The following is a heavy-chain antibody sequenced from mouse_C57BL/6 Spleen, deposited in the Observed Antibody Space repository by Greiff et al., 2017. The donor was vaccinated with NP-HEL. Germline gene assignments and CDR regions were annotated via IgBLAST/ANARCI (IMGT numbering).Heavy chain of an antibody. CDR2: INPSTGGT. Sequence: EVQLQQSGPELVKPGASVKISCKASGYSFTGYYMNWVKQSPEKSLEWIGEINPSTGGTTYNQKFKAKATLTVDKSSSTAYMQLKSLTSEDSAVYYCARKGSNYDAMDYWGQGTSVTVSS. V-gene: IGHV1-42*01. J-gene: IGHJ4*01. CDR3: ARKGSNYDAMDY. D-gene: IGHD2-5*01. CDR1: GYSFTGYY.